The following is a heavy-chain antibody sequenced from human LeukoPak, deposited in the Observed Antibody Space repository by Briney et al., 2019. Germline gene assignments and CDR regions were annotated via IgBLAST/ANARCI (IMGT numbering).Heavy chain of an antibody. CDR2: IYYSGST. Sequence: SETLSLTCTVSGGSISSHYWSWIRQPPGKGLEWIGYIYYSGSTNYNPSLKSRVTISVDTSKNQFSLKLSSVTAADTAVYYCARDGRYEDFVYWGQGTLVTVSS. V-gene: IGHV4-59*11. CDR1: GGSISSHY. D-gene: IGHD3-9*01. J-gene: IGHJ4*02. CDR3: ARDGRYEDFVY.